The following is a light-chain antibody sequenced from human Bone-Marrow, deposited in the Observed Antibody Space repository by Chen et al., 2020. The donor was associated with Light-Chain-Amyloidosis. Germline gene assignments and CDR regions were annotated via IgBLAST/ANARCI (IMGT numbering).Light chain of an antibody. J-gene: IGLJ1*01. CDR3: CSYAGSQIFV. CDR2: EDN. CDR1: STDVGNYNL. Sequence: QSALTQPASVSGSPGQSITISCTGTSTDVGNYNLVSWYQRHPGKAPKLIIFEDNKRPSGVPSRFSGSRSGYTASLTISGRQAEDERDYYCCSYAGSQIFVFGTGSRVTVL. V-gene: IGLV2-23*01.